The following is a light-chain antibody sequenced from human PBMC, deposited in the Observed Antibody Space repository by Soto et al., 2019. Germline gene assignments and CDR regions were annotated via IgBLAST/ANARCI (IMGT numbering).Light chain of an antibody. J-gene: IGKJ5*01. CDR3: QQRSNWPVT. CDR2: GAS. V-gene: IGKV3-11*01. CDR1: QSVSSN. Sequence: EIVMTQSPATLSVSPGERATLSCRASQSVSSNLAWYQQKPGQAPRLLIYGASTSATGIPARFSGSGSGTDFTLTISSLEPEDFAVYYCQQRSNWPVTFGQGTRLEIK.